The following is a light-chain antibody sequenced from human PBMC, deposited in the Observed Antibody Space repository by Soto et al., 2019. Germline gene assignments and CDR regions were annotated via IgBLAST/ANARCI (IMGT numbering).Light chain of an antibody. CDR1: QSVLYSSNNKNY. V-gene: IGKV4-1*01. CDR3: QQYYSTPPVT. CDR2: WAS. J-gene: IGKJ4*01. Sequence: DIVMTQSPDSLAVSLGERATINCKSSQSVLYSSNNKNYLAWYQQKPGQPPKLLIYWASIRESGVPDRFSGSGSGTDFTLTISSLQAEDVAVHYCQQYYSTPPVTFGGGTKVEIK.